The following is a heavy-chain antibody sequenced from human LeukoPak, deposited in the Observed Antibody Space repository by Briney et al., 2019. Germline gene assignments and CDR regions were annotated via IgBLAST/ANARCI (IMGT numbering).Heavy chain of an antibody. V-gene: IGHV3-23*01. CDR2: ISGSGGST. CDR1: GFTFSSYA. CDR3: AKRGGSGSYNLYYFDY. D-gene: IGHD3-10*01. J-gene: IGHJ4*02. Sequence: TGGSLRLSCAASGFTFSSYAMSWVRQAPGKGLEWVSAISGSGGSTYYADSVKGRFTISRDNSKNMLYLQMNSLRAEDTAVYYCAKRGGSGSYNLYYFDYWGQGTLVTVSS.